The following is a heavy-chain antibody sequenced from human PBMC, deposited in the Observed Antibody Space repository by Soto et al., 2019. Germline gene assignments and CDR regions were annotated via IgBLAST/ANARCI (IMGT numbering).Heavy chain of an antibody. J-gene: IGHJ5*02. CDR1: GFTFTSYA. V-gene: IGHV3-23*01. Sequence: GGSLRLSCAASGFTFTSYAMSWVRQAPGKGLEWVSTINESGGRTYYTDSVKGRFTISRDISKSTLYLQMNSLRAEDTALYYCAKDARPSSWGQGTLVTVSS. CDR2: INESGGRT. CDR3: AKDARPSS.